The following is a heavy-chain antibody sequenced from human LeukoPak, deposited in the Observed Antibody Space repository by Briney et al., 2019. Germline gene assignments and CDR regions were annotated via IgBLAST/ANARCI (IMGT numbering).Heavy chain of an antibody. V-gene: IGHV3-23*01. Sequence: PGGSLRLSCTASGFSFSIYALSWVRQAPGKGLEWVSGIRGSGAITYYADSVKGRFTISRDNSKSTLFLHMNSLRAKDTAVYYCAKDRGSWFALFDSWGQGTLVTVSS. CDR3: AKDRGSWFALFDS. CDR2: IRGSGAIT. J-gene: IGHJ4*02. CDR1: GFSFSIYA. D-gene: IGHD6-13*01.